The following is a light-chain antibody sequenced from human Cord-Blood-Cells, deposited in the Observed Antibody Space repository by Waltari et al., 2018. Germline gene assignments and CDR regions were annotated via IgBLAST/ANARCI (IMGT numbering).Light chain of an antibody. CDR1: SSDVGGYNY. CDR3: SSYTGSSTYV. Sequence: QSALTQPASVSGSPGQSITISCTGTSSDVGGYNYVSWYQQHPGKAPELMIYEVSNRPSGVSNRFSGSKSGNTASLTSSGLQAEDEADYYCSSYTGSSTYVFGTGTKVTVL. CDR2: EVS. J-gene: IGLJ1*01. V-gene: IGLV2-14*01.